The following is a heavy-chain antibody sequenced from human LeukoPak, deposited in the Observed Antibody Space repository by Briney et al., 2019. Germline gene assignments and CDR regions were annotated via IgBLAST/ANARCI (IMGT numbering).Heavy chain of an antibody. V-gene: IGHV4-59*08. Sequence: PSETLSLTCTVSSGSISSYYWSWIRQPPGKGLEWIGYIYYSGSTNYNPSLKSRVTISVDTSKNQFSLKLSSVTAADTAVYYCARTVAGPRNFDLWGRGTLVTVSS. J-gene: IGHJ2*01. CDR1: SGSISSYY. CDR3: ARTVAGPRNFDL. CDR2: IYYSGST. D-gene: IGHD6-19*01.